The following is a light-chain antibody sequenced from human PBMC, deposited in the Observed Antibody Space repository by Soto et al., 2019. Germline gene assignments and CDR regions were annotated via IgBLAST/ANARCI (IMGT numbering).Light chain of an antibody. Sequence: EIVMTQSPATLSVSLGESATLSCRASQSVSNNLAWYQQKPGQTPRLLIYGASTRATGFPARFSGSGSETEFTLTISSLQSEDFAVYYCQQYNNWPPTWTFGQGTKVDIK. J-gene: IGKJ1*01. CDR1: QSVSNN. V-gene: IGKV3-15*01. CDR3: QQYNNWPPTWT. CDR2: GAS.